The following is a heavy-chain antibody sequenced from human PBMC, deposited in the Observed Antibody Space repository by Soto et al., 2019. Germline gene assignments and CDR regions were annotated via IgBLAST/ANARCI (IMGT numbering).Heavy chain of an antibody. CDR1: GGSFSGYY. D-gene: IGHD4-4*01. J-gene: IGHJ4*02. Sequence: ETLSLTCAVYGGSFSGYYWSWIRQPPGKGLEWIGEINHSGSTNYNPSLKSRVTISVDTSKNQFSLKLSSVTAADTAVYYCARTPPSLYTVTAKQSYFDYWGQGTLVTSPQ. CDR2: INHSGST. CDR3: ARTPPSLYTVTAKQSYFDY. V-gene: IGHV4-34*01.